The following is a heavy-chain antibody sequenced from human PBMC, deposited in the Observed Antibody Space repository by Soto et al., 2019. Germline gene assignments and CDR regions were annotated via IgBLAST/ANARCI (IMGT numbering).Heavy chain of an antibody. Sequence: QVQLVQSGAAVKKPGASVKVSCKASGYTFTSYDINWVRQATGQGLEWMGWMNPNSGNTGYARKFQGRFTMTRNTSISTAYMKVSSERAEDSAVYYCARETMIAHWGQGTLVTVSS. J-gene: IGHJ4*02. V-gene: IGHV1-8*01. CDR3: ARETMIAH. CDR1: GYTFTSYD. CDR2: MNPNSGNT. D-gene: IGHD3-22*01.